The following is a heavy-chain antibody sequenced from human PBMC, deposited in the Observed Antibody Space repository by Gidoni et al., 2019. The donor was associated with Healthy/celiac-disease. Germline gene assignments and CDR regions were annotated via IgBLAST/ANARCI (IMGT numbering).Heavy chain of an antibody. CDR2: IYYSGST. J-gene: IGHJ4*02. CDR3: ARSSYDSSGYYVDY. V-gene: IGHV4-31*03. CDR1: GGSISRGGSY. Sequence: QVQLQESGPGLGTPSQTLSLTCTVSGGSISRGGSYWSWIRQHPGKGLEWIGYIYYSGSTYYNPSLKSRVTISVDTSKNQFSLKLSSVTAADTAVYYCARSSYDSSGYYVDYWGQGTLVTVSS. D-gene: IGHD3-22*01.